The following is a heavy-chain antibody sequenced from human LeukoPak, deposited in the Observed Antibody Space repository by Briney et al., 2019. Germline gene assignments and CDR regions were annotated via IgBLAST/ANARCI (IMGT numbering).Heavy chain of an antibody. D-gene: IGHD1-26*01. J-gene: IGHJ4*02. CDR3: ARVGGWELLPHYFDY. CDR1: GGSISSSSYY. V-gene: IGHV4-39*07. CDR2: IYYSGST. Sequence: PSETLSLTCTVSGGSISSSSYYWGWIRQPPGKGLEWIGSIYYSGSTYYNPSLKSRVTLSVDTSKNQFSLKLSSVTAADTAVYYCARVGGWELLPHYFDYWGQGTLVTVSS.